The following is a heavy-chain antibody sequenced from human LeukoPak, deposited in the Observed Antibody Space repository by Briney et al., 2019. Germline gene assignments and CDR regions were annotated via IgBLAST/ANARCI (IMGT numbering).Heavy chain of an antibody. J-gene: IGHJ4*02. CDR3: ARRYCSSTSCSPFDY. CDR2: ISSDGGST. D-gene: IGHD2-2*01. CDR1: GFTFSTYA. V-gene: IGHV3-64*02. Sequence: GGSLRLSCAASGFTFSTYAMHWVRQAPGKGLQYVSAISSDGGSTYYADSVKGRFTISRDNSKNTLYLQMGSLRVEDMAVYYCARRYCSSTSCSPFDYWGQGTLVTVSS.